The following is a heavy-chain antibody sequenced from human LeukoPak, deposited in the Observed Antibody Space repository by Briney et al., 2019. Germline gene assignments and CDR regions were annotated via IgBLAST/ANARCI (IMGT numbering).Heavy chain of an antibody. J-gene: IGHJ1*01. Sequence: SETLSLTCTVSGGSISSYYWTWIRQPAGKGLEWIGRTHTSGSTNYNPSLKSRVTISIDTSKNQFSLKLSSVTAADTAVYYCARYLDYGGNSRVFQHWGQGTLVTVSS. V-gene: IGHV4-4*07. CDR3: ARYLDYGGNSRVFQH. CDR1: GGSISSYY. CDR2: THTSGST. D-gene: IGHD4-23*01.